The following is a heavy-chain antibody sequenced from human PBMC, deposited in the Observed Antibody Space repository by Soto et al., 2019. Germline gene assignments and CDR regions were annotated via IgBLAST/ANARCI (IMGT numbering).Heavy chain of an antibody. D-gene: IGHD3-16*01. V-gene: IGHV3-23*01. CDR1: GFTFSSYA. CDR3: AKKARRLGIGFKHLGELYLGY. CDR2: ISGSGGST. Sequence: GGSLRLSCAASGFTFSSYAMSWVRQAPGKGLEWVSAISGSGGSTYYADSVKGRFTISRDNSKNTLYLQMNSLRAEDTAVYYCAKKARRLGIGFKHLGELYLGYWGQGTLVTVSS. J-gene: IGHJ4*02.